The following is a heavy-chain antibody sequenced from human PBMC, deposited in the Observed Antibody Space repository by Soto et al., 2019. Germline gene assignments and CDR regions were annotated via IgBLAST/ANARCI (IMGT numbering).Heavy chain of an antibody. CDR3: ARDDFWSGYPAHSLDY. CDR2: ISAYNGNT. J-gene: IGHJ4*02. Sequence: GASVKVSFKASGYTFTSYGISWVRQAPGQGLEWMGWISAYNGNTNYAQKLQGRVTMTTDTSTSTAYMELRSLRSDDTAVYYCARDDFWSGYPAHSLDYWGQGTLVTVSS. CDR1: GYTFTSYG. D-gene: IGHD3-3*01. V-gene: IGHV1-18*01.